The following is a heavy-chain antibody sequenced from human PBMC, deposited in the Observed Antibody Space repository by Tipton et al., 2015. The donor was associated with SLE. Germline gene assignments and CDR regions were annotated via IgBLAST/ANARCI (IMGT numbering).Heavy chain of an antibody. CDR3: ARGGDPRRAFDI. CDR2: INHSGST. V-gene: IGHV4-34*01. CDR1: GGSVSGHY. Sequence: TLSLTCAVYGGSVSGHYWSWIRQPPGKGLEWIGEINHSGSTNYNPSLKSRVTISVDTSKNQFSLKLSSVTAADTAVYYCARGGDPRRAFDIWGQGTMVTVSS. J-gene: IGHJ3*02. D-gene: IGHD7-27*01.